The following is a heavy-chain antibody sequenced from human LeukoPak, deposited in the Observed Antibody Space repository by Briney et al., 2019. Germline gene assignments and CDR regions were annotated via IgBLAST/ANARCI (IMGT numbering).Heavy chain of an antibody. Sequence: ASVKVSCKASGYTFTSYAMHWVRQAPGQRLEWMGWINAGNGNTKYSQKFQGSVTITRDTSASTAYMELSSLRSEDTAVYYCARGGFTNPGIAAAGTFSFDYWGQGTLVTVSS. D-gene: IGHD6-13*01. J-gene: IGHJ4*02. CDR2: INAGNGNT. V-gene: IGHV1-3*01. CDR1: GYTFTSYA. CDR3: ARGGFTNPGIAAAGTFSFDY.